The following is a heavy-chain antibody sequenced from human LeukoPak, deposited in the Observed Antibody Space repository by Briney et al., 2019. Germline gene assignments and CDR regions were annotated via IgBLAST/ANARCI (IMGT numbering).Heavy chain of an antibody. Sequence: SETLSLTCTVSGDSISGDYWSWIRQSPGKGLEWIGYFHHTAGTRYNPSLQSRVTIFIDTFRNHFSLQLISLSAADTAVYFCARRLDYDSSGDPDSFDIWGQGTVVTVSS. D-gene: IGHD3-22*01. CDR2: FHHTAGT. J-gene: IGHJ3*02. CDR1: GDSISGDY. V-gene: IGHV4-4*08. CDR3: ARRLDYDSSGDPDSFDI.